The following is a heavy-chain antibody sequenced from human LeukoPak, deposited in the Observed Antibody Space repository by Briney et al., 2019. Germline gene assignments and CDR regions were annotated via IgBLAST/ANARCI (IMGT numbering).Heavy chain of an antibody. J-gene: IGHJ4*02. V-gene: IGHV3-7*01. Sequence: GGSLRLSCAASGFAFSDFWMRWVRQAPGKGLEGVANIRHDGNAKNYVPSVRGRFTISRDNAKNSLYLQMNSLTVEDTAVYYCATSHDSAGNDWGQGTLVTVSS. CDR2: IRHDGNAK. CDR3: ATSHDSAGND. CDR1: GFAFSDFW. D-gene: IGHD2-15*01.